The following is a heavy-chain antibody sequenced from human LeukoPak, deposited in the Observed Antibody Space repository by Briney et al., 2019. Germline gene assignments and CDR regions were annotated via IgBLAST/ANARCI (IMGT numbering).Heavy chain of an antibody. V-gene: IGHV1-18*01. D-gene: IGHD3-3*01. Sequence: ASVKVSCKPSGYTFTSYGISWVRQAPGQGLEWMGWISAYNGNTNYAQKLQGRVTMTTDTSTSTAYMELRSLRSDDTAVYYCARDVRFLEWLPSDNWFDPWGQGTLVTVSS. CDR3: ARDVRFLEWLPSDNWFDP. J-gene: IGHJ5*02. CDR2: ISAYNGNT. CDR1: GYTFTSYG.